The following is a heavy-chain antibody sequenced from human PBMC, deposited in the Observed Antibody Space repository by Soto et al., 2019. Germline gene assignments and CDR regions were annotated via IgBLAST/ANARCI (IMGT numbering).Heavy chain of an antibody. CDR1: GFTFSSYA. CDR2: ISGSGGST. Sequence: GGSLRLSCAASGFTFSSYAMSWVRQAPGKGPERVSVISGSGGSTYYADSVKGRFTISRDNSKNTLYLQMNSLRAEDTAVYYCAKRGSGSQFDYWGQGTLVTVSS. D-gene: IGHD1-26*01. V-gene: IGHV3-23*01. CDR3: AKRGSGSQFDY. J-gene: IGHJ4*02.